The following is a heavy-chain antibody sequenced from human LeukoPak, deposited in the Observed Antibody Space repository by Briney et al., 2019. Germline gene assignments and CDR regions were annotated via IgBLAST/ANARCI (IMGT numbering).Heavy chain of an antibody. CDR1: GFTFDDYG. D-gene: IGHD3-3*01. CDR3: AKGRRECDY. J-gene: IGHJ4*02. CDR2: ISGSGGST. V-gene: IGHV3-23*01. Sequence: GGSLRLSCAASGFTFDDYGMSWVRQAPGQGLEWVPAISGSGGSTYYADSVKGRFTISRDNSKNTLYLQMNSLRAEDTAVYYCAKGRRECDYWGQGTLVTVSS.